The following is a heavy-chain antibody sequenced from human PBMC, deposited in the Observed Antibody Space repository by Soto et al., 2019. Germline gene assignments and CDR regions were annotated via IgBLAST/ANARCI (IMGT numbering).Heavy chain of an antibody. CDR3: AKGGRQWLVTSDFNY. V-gene: IGHV3-30*18. D-gene: IGHD6-19*01. CDR1: GFTFRSYW. J-gene: IGHJ4*02. CDR2: VSHDGRNT. Sequence: GGSLRLSCAASGFTFRSYWMHWVRQAPGKGLEWVAVVSHDGRNTHYADSVKGRFTISRDSSKNTVSLEMTSLRAEDTAVYYCAKGGRQWLVTSDFNYWGQGALVTVSS.